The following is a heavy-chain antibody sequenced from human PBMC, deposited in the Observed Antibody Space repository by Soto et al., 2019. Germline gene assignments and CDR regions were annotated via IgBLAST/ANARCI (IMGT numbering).Heavy chain of an antibody. Sequence: EVQLVESGGALVQPGGSLRLSCEASGFNFYTSWMDWVRQSPGKGLEWVANIDQDGNEKYYVDSVKGRFTISRDNARNLLYLQMNSLRAEDTGVYYCSRRLEVWGHGTTVTVSS. CDR1: GFNFYTSW. CDR3: SRRLEV. V-gene: IGHV3-7*05. CDR2: IDQDGNEK. J-gene: IGHJ6*02.